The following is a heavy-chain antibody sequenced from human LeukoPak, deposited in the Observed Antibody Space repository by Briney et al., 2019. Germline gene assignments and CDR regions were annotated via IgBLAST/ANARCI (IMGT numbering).Heavy chain of an antibody. Sequence: PGGSLRLSCAASGFTFDDYAMHWVRQAPGKGLEWVSGISWNSGSIGYADSVKGRFTISRDNAKNSLYLQMNSLRAEDTALYYCASRAHFWSGPGGWGQGTLVTVPS. CDR2: ISWNSGSI. J-gene: IGHJ4*02. V-gene: IGHV3-9*01. D-gene: IGHD3-3*02. CDR1: GFTFDDYA. CDR3: ASRAHFWSGPGG.